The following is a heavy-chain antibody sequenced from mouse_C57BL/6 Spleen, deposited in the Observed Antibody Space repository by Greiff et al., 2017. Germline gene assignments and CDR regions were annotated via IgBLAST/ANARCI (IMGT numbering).Heavy chain of an antibody. Sequence: QVQLQQPGAELVKPGASVKMSCKASGYTFTSYWITWVKQRPGQGLEWIGDIYPGSGSTNYNEKFKSKATLTVDTSSRTAYMQLSSLTSEDSAVYYCARGGYGNYRGDDYAMDYWGQGTSVTVSS. J-gene: IGHJ4*01. V-gene: IGHV1-55*01. CDR3: ARGGYGNYRGDDYAMDY. CDR1: GYTFTSYW. CDR2: IYPGSGST. D-gene: IGHD2-1*01.